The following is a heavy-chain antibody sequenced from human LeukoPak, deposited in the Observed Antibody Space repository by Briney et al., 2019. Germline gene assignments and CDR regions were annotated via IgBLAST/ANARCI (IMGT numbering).Heavy chain of an antibody. V-gene: IGHV4-30-4*01. CDR1: GVSISSGDYY. Sequence: PSETLSLTCTVSGVSISSGDYYWSWIRQPPGKGLEWIGYIYYSGSTYYNPSLKSRVTISVDTSKNQFSLKLSSVTAADTAVYYCARDLFGTGGASDYWGQGTLVTVSS. D-gene: IGHD1-26*01. CDR2: IYYSGST. CDR3: ARDLFGTGGASDY. J-gene: IGHJ4*02.